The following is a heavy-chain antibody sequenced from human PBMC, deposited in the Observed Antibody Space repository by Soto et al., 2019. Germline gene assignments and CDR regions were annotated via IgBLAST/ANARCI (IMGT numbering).Heavy chain of an antibody. V-gene: IGHV4-34*01. CDR2: INHSGST. CDR3: ARGAPSPHSSSWQGGGYYYYMDV. CDR1: GGSFSGYY. Sequence: GSLRLSCAVYGGSFSGYYWSWIRQPPGKGLEWIGEINHSGSTNYNPSLKSRVTISVDTSKNQFSLKLSSVTAADTAVYYCARGAPSPHSSSWQGGGYYYYMDVWGKGTTVTVSS. D-gene: IGHD6-13*01. J-gene: IGHJ6*03.